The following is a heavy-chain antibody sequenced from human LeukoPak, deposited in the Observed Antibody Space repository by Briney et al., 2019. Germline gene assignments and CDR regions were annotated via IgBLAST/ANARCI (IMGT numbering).Heavy chain of an antibody. CDR3: ARGFLGYDSSGYPQNFDY. D-gene: IGHD3-22*01. CDR1: GGSFSGYY. Sequence: PSETLSLTCAVYGGSFSGYYWSWIRQPPGKGLEWIGEINHSGSTNYNPSLKSRVTISVDTSKNQFSLKLSSVTAADTAVYYCARGFLGYDSSGYPQNFDYWGQGTLVTVSS. V-gene: IGHV4-34*01. CDR2: INHSGST. J-gene: IGHJ4*02.